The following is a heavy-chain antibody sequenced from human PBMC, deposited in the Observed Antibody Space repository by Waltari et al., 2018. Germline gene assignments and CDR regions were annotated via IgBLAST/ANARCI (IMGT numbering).Heavy chain of an antibody. J-gene: IGHJ4*02. CDR1: GGTFSSYA. D-gene: IGHD3-9*01. CDR2: IIPIVGTA. Sequence: QVQLVQSGAEVKKPGSSVKVSRKASGGTFSSYAISWVRQAPGQGLEWMGGIIPIVGTANYAQKFQGRVTITTYESTSTAYMELSSLRSEDTAVYYCARDYDILTGYRYFDYWGQGTLVTVSS. V-gene: IGHV1-69*05. CDR3: ARDYDILTGYRYFDY.